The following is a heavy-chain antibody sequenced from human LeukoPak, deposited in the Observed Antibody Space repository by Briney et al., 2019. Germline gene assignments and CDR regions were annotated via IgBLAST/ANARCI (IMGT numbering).Heavy chain of an antibody. CDR2: ISGSGGTA. CDR3: AKTNSKQWLASYYFDY. Sequence: GGSLRLSCAASGFTFSIYAMSWVRQAPGKGLEWVSAISGSGGTAYYADSVKGRFTISRDNSKNTLYLQMNSLRAEDTAVYYCAKTNSKQWLASYYFDYWGQGTLVTVSS. J-gene: IGHJ4*02. V-gene: IGHV3-23*01. D-gene: IGHD6-19*01. CDR1: GFTFSIYA.